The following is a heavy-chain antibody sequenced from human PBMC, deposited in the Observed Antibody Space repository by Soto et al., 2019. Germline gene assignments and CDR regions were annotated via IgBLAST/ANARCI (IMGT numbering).Heavy chain of an antibody. CDR2: IEQDGTEK. D-gene: IGHD3-10*01. Sequence: EVQLVESGGGLVQPGGSLRLSCATSGFAFSSYWMNWVRQFPGKGLEWVANIEQDGTEKNYVVSVRGRFTISRDNANSSLYLQMNSLRVDDPAGYYWVRSSGWTGDYWGQGILVTVSS. CDR1: GFAFSSYW. CDR3: VRSSGWTGDY. V-gene: IGHV3-7*04. J-gene: IGHJ4*02.